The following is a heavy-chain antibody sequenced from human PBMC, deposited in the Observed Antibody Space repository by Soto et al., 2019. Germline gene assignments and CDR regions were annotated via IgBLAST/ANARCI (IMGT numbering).Heavy chain of an antibody. CDR2: IYYSGTA. Sequence: QMQLQESGPGLVKPSQTLSLTCTVSGGSISSSNYHWSWVRQPPGKGLEWIGYIYYSGTATYNPSLKSPVIISADTSKNQFSLRLSSVTAADTAVYYCARTVTDAFDIWGQGTMVSVSS. J-gene: IGHJ3*02. CDR1: GGSISSSNYH. D-gene: IGHD4-17*01. V-gene: IGHV4-30-4*01. CDR3: ARTVTDAFDI.